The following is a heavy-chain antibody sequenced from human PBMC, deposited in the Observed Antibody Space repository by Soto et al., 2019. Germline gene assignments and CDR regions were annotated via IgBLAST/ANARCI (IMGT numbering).Heavy chain of an antibody. CDR1: GGSFSGYY. CDR2: INHSGST. J-gene: IGHJ6*02. Sequence: SETLSLTCAVYGGSFSGYYWSWIRQPPGKGLEWIGEINHSGSTNYNPSLKSRVTISVDTSKNQFSLKLSSVTAADTAVYYCARGPPPSYYYGSGRYTYGMDVWGQGTTVTVSS. CDR3: ARGPPPSYYYGSGRYTYGMDV. V-gene: IGHV4-34*01. D-gene: IGHD3-10*01.